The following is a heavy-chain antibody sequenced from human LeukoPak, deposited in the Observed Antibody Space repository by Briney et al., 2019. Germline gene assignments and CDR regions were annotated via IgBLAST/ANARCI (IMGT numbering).Heavy chain of an antibody. J-gene: IGHJ3*02. D-gene: IGHD2-2*01. CDR1: GGSFSGYY. Sequence: SETLSLTCAVYGGSFSGYYWSWIRQPPGKGLEWIGEINHSGSTNYNPSLKSRVTISVDTSKNQFSLKLSSVTAADTAVYCCARASHGYCSSTSCSRRAFDIWGQGTMVTVSS. CDR3: ARASHGYCSSTSCSRRAFDI. CDR2: INHSGST. V-gene: IGHV4-34*01.